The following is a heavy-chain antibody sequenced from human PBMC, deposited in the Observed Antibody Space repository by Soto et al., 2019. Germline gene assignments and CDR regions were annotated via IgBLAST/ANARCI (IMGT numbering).Heavy chain of an antibody. CDR3: AKDSCSSTSCYGDY. Sequence: LSCAASGFTFSSYAMSWVRQAPGKGLEWVSAISGSGGSTYYADSVKGRFTISRDNSKNTLYLQMNSLRAEDTAVYYCAKDSCSSTSCYGDYWGQGTLVTVSS. CDR1: GFTFSSYA. CDR2: ISGSGGST. J-gene: IGHJ4*02. V-gene: IGHV3-23*01. D-gene: IGHD2-2*01.